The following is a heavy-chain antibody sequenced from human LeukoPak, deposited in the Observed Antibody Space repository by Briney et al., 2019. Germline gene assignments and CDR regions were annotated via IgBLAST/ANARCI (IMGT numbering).Heavy chain of an antibody. D-gene: IGHD4-17*01. CDR3: ARVAYGDYYFDH. CDR2: IYFTGST. V-gene: IGHV4-4*07. Sequence: KASETLSLTCTVSGGSISSYYWSWIRQPAGKGLEWIGRIYFTGSTNYNPSVKSRVTMSKDTSKNQFSLKLSSVTAADTAVYYCARVAYGDYYFDHWGQGTLVTVSS. CDR1: GGSISSYY. J-gene: IGHJ4*02.